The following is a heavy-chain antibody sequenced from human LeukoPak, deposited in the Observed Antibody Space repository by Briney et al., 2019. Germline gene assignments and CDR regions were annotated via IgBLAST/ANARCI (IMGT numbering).Heavy chain of an antibody. CDR1: GYTFTSYD. J-gene: IGHJ5*02. CDR2: MNPNSGNT. CDR3: ARWQRYYYSSGSGPDP. D-gene: IGHD3-10*01. V-gene: IGHV1-8*01. Sequence: VASVKVSCKASGYTFTSYDINWVRQATGQGLEWMGWMNPNSGNTGYAQKFQGRVTMTRNASISTAYMELSSLRSEDTAVYYCARWQRYYYSSGSGPDPWGQGTLVTVSS.